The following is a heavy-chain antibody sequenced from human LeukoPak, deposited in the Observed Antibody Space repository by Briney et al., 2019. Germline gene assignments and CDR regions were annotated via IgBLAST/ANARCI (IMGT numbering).Heavy chain of an antibody. CDR2: IWYDGNNK. Sequence: GGSLRLSCAASGFTFSSYGMHWVRQAPGKGLEWVAIIWYDGNNKYYADSVKGRFTISRDNSKNTLYLQMSSLRAEDTAVYYCARDLYYYDSSGLEFGYWGQGTLVTVSS. CDR3: ARDLYYYDSSGLEFGY. V-gene: IGHV3-33*01. D-gene: IGHD3-22*01. J-gene: IGHJ4*02. CDR1: GFTFSSYG.